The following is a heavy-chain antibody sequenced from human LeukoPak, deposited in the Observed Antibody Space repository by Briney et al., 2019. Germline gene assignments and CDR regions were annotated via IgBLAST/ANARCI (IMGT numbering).Heavy chain of an antibody. D-gene: IGHD3-22*01. Sequence: WGSLTLSCAVSGFTVSGNYMSWVRQAPGKGLEGCSRIYSGGTTYYAHPVKGRFTISRDNSKNTLYLQMNSLRAEDTAVYYCARRAGGYSHPYYYWGQGILVTVSS. J-gene: IGHJ4*02. V-gene: IGHV3-53*01. CDR1: GFTVSGNY. CDR3: ARRAGGYSHPYYY. CDR2: IYSGGTT.